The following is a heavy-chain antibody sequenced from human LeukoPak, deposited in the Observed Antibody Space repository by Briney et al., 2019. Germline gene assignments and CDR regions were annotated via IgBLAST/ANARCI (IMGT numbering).Heavy chain of an antibody. CDR1: GFTFSDYY. V-gene: IGHV3-11*06. J-gene: IGHJ4*02. D-gene: IGHD5-18*01. CDR3: ARSGGYSYGYFDY. Sequence: GGSLRLSCAASGFTFSDYYMSWIRQAPGKGLEWVSYISSSSSYTNYADSVKGRFTISRDNAKNSLYLQMNSLRAEDTAVYYCARSGGYSYGYFDYWGQGTLVTVSS. CDR2: ISSSSSYT.